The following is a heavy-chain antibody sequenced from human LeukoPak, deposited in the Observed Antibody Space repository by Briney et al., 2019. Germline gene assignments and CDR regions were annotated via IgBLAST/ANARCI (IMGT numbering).Heavy chain of an antibody. CDR3: ARDQVTMVRGVNIFDY. CDR1: GFTFSSYA. J-gene: IGHJ4*02. Sequence: GGSLRLSCAASGFTFSSYAMHWVRQAPGKGLEWVAVISYDGSNKYYADSVKGRFTISRDNSKNTLYLQMNSLRAEDTAVYYCARDQVTMVRGVNIFDYWAREPWSPSPQ. D-gene: IGHD3-10*01. V-gene: IGHV3-30*04. CDR2: ISYDGSNK.